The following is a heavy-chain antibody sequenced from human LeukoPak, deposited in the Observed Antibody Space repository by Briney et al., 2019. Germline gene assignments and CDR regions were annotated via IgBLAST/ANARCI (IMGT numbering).Heavy chain of an antibody. J-gene: IGHJ6*02. CDR2: ISYDGSNK. CDR3: ARDIAQQVGATFYYYYGMDV. Sequence: PGGSLRLSCAASGFTFSSYGMHWVRQAPGKGLEWVAVISYDGSNKYYADSVKGRFTISRDNSKNTLYLQMNSLRAEDTAVYYCARDIAQQVGATFYYYYGMDVWGQGTTVTVSS. CDR1: GFTFSSYG. D-gene: IGHD1-26*01. V-gene: IGHV3-30*03.